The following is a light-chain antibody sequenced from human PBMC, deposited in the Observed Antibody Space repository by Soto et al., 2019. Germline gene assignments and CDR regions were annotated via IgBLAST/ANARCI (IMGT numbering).Light chain of an antibody. CDR1: SSDVGRYNY. CDR3: ISFTSSSTYV. J-gene: IGLJ1*01. CDR2: DVS. Sequence: QSALTQPASVSGSPGQSITISCTGTSSDVGRYNYVSWYQQHPGKAPKLTIYDVSNRPSGVSSRVSGSKSSNTASLTISGLQAEDEADYYCISFTSSSTYVFGTGTQLTVL. V-gene: IGLV2-14*01.